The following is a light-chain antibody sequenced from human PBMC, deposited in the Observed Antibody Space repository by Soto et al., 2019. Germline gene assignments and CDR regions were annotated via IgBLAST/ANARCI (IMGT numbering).Light chain of an antibody. V-gene: IGKV3-11*01. CDR2: DTF. CDR3: QQYNNWPGT. Sequence: EIVLTQSPATLSLSPGARATLSCRASQSVSSYLAWHQQKPGQAPRLLIYDTFYRAAGIPARFSGSGSGTDFTLTITSLEPEDFAVYYCQQYNNWPGTFGQGTKV. J-gene: IGKJ1*01. CDR1: QSVSSY.